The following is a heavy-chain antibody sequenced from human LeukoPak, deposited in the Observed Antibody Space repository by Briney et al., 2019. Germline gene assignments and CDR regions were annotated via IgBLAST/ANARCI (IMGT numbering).Heavy chain of an antibody. CDR1: GFTFSSYS. Sequence: PGGSLRLSCAASGFTFSSYSMNWVRQAPGKGLEWVSYISSSSSTIYYADSVKGRFTISRDNAKNSLYLQMNSLRAEDTAVYYCAKLWSVSVTSHAFDIWGQGTMVTVSS. CDR2: ISSSSSTI. V-gene: IGHV3-48*01. J-gene: IGHJ3*02. CDR3: AKLWSVSVTSHAFDI. D-gene: IGHD4-17*01.